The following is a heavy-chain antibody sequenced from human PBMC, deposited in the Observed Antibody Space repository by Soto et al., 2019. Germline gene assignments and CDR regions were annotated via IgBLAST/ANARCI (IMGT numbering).Heavy chain of an antibody. CDR3: AKPTYYYDSSGYYRDLYYYYGMDV. J-gene: IGHJ6*02. Sequence: GGSLRLSCATSGFTFSSYGMHWVRQAPGKGLEWVAVISYDGSNKYYADSVKGRFTISRDNSKNTLYLQMNSLRAEDTAVYYCAKPTYYYDSSGYYRDLYYYYGMDVWGQGTTVTVSS. V-gene: IGHV3-30*18. CDR2: ISYDGSNK. D-gene: IGHD3-22*01. CDR1: GFTFSSYG.